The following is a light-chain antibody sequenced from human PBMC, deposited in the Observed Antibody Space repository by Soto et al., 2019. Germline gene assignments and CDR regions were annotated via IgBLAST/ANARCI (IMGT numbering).Light chain of an antibody. CDR1: QSVSSN. Sequence: EIVMTQSPATLSVSPGERATLSCRASQSVSSNLAWYQQKPGQAPRLPIYGASTRATGIPARFSGSGSGTEFTLTISSLQSEDFAVYYCQQYNNWPPYTFGQGTKVDIK. J-gene: IGKJ2*01. V-gene: IGKV3-15*01. CDR3: QQYNNWPPYT. CDR2: GAS.